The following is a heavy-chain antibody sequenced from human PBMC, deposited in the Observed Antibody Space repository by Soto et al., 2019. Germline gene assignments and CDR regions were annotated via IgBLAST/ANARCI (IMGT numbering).Heavy chain of an antibody. CDR1: GDSVSSNSAA. V-gene: IGHV6-1*01. CDR2: TYYRSKWYN. D-gene: IGHD5-12*01. Sequence: PSQTLSLTCAISGDSVSSNSAAWNWIRQSPSRGLEWLGRTYYRSKWYNDYAVSLKSRITINPDTSKNQFSLQLNSVTPEDTAVYYCVRDMYSGYEEIWYYYYYGMDVWGQGTTVTVSS. CDR3: VRDMYSGYEEIWYYYYYGMDV. J-gene: IGHJ6*02.